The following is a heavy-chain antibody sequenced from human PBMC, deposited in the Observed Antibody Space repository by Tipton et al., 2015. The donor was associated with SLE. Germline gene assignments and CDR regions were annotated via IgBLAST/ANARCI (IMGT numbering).Heavy chain of an antibody. CDR3: ARLLVVYAFDI. CDR2: IYTSGRT. Sequence: LRLSCTVSGGSISSGSYYWSWIRQPAGKGLEWIGHIYTSGRTNYNPSLKSRVTISVDTSKNQFSLKLSSVTAADTAVYYCARLLVVYAFDIWGQGTMVTVSS. V-gene: IGHV4-61*09. J-gene: IGHJ3*02. D-gene: IGHD2-8*02. CDR1: GGSISSGSYY.